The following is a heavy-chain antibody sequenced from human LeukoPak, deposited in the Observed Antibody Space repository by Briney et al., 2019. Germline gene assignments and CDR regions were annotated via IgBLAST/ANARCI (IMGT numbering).Heavy chain of an antibody. CDR1: GFTFSNAW. CDR2: IKSKTDGGPT. Sequence: PGGSLRLSCAASGFTFSNAWMSWVRQAPGKGLEWVGRIKSKTDGGPTDYAAPVKGRFTISRDDSKNTLYLQMNSLKTEDTAVYYCTTVIHCSSTSCYLGDAFDIWGQGTMVTVSS. V-gene: IGHV3-15*01. CDR3: TTVIHCSSTSCYLGDAFDI. J-gene: IGHJ3*02. D-gene: IGHD2-2*01.